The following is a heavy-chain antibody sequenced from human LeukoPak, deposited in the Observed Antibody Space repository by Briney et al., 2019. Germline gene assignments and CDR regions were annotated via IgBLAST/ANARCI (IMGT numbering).Heavy chain of an antibody. Sequence: VASVKVSCKASGGTFSRYAISWVRQAPGQGLEWIGGIIPIFGTPNYAQKFQGRVTITADESTTTAYMELTSLRSEDTAIYYCARDAAIYDRRGYYFLWWGQGTLVTVSS. CDR1: GGTFSRYA. D-gene: IGHD3-22*01. CDR2: IIPIFGTP. V-gene: IGHV1-69*13. CDR3: ARDAAIYDRRGYYFLW. J-gene: IGHJ4*02.